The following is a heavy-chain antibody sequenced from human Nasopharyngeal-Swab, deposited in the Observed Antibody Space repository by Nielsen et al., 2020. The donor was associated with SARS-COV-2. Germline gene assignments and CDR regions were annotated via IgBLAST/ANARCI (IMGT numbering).Heavy chain of an antibody. D-gene: IGHD6-6*01. CDR1: GGTFSSYA. CDR3: ARGVSSSSLYYYYMDV. J-gene: IGHJ6*03. CDR2: IIPIFGTA. V-gene: IGHV1-69*01. Sequence: VKVSCKASGGTFSSYAISWVRQAPGQGLEWMGGIIPIFGTANYAQKFQGRVTITADESTSTAYMELSSLRSEDTAVYYCARGVSSSSLYYYYMDVWGKGTTVTVSS.